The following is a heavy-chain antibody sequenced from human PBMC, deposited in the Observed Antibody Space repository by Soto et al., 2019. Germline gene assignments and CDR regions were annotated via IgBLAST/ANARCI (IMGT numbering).Heavy chain of an antibody. CDR3: ARDRSYYGSGSRHYSDY. J-gene: IGHJ4*02. CDR1: GGTFSSYA. D-gene: IGHD3-10*01. CDR2: IIPIFGTA. Sequence: QVQLVQSGAEVKKPGSSVKVSCKASGGTFSSYAISWVRQAPGQGLEWMGGIIPIFGTANYAQKFQGRVTITADESTSTAYMELSSLRSEDTAVYYCARDRSYYGSGSRHYSDYWGQGTLVTVSS. V-gene: IGHV1-69*01.